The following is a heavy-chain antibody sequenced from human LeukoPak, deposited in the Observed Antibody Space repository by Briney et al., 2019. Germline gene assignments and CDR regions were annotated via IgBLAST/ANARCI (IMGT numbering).Heavy chain of an antibody. CDR1: GGSFSGYY. D-gene: IGHD2-8*01. CDR3: ARGRGLMVYATLNWFDP. CDR2: INHSGST. Sequence: PSETLSLTCAVYGGSFSGYYWSWIRQPPGKGLEWIGEINHSGSTNYNPSLKSRVTISVDTSKTQFSLRLSSVTAEDTAVYYCARGRGLMVYATLNWFDPWGQGTLVTVSS. V-gene: IGHV4-34*01. J-gene: IGHJ5*02.